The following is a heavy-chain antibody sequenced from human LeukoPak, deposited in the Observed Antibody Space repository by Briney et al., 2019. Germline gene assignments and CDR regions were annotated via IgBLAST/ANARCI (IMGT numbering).Heavy chain of an antibody. CDR3: ARVRDSSGTDY. Sequence: PSETLSLTCTVSGGSISSGGYYWSWIRQPPGKGLEWIGYIYHSGSTYYNPSLKSRVTISVDTSKIQFSLKLSSVTAADTAVYYCARVRDSSGTDYWGQGTLVTVSS. V-gene: IGHV4-30-2*01. CDR1: GGSISSGGYY. D-gene: IGHD6-19*01. J-gene: IGHJ4*02. CDR2: IYHSGST.